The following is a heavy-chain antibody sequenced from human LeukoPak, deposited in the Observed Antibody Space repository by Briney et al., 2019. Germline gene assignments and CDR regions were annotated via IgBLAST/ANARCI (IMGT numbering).Heavy chain of an antibody. D-gene: IGHD5-24*01. CDR3: ARQSRAPLGRAY. Sequence: SETLSLTCTVSGVSISSSSYYWGWIRQPPGKGLEWIGSIYYSGSTYYNPSLKSRVTISVDTSKNQSSLKLSSVTAADTAVYYCARQSRAPLGRAYWGQGTLVTVSS. CDR2: IYYSGST. CDR1: GVSISSSSYY. V-gene: IGHV4-39*01. J-gene: IGHJ4*02.